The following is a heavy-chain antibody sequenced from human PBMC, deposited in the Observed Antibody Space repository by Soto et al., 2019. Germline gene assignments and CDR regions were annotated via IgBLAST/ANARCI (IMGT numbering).Heavy chain of an antibody. J-gene: IGHJ6*02. CDR1: GGTFSGYA. CDR2: IIPIFGTA. CDR3: ESIGLVTIFGVVTDGKLRDGMDV. Sequence: SVKVSCKASGGTFSGYAISWVRHAPGQGLEWMGGIIPIFGTANYAQKFQGGGTITADKSTSTAYIELSRLRSEETAVYYRESIGLVTIFGVVTDGKLRDGMDVWGQGTMVTVSS. D-gene: IGHD3-3*01. V-gene: IGHV1-69*06.